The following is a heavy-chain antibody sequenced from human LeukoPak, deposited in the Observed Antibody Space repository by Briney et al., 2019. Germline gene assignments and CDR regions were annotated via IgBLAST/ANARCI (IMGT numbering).Heavy chain of an antibody. CDR2: ISKSGTYI. CDR1: GFTFRDYT. V-gene: IGHV3-21*01. CDR3: ARETGQWYYDSSGYSNFDY. Sequence: GGSLSLSCAASGFTFRDYTMNWVRQAPGEGLEWVSAISKSGTYIKYADSVKGRFTVSRDNAKNSLFLQMNSLRVEDTAVYYCARETGQWYYDSSGYSNFDYWGQGTLVTVS. D-gene: IGHD3-22*01. J-gene: IGHJ4*02.